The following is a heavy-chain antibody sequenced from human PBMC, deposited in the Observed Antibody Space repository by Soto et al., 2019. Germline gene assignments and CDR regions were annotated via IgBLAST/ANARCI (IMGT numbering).Heavy chain of an antibody. J-gene: IGHJ5*02. CDR2: IYYSGST. Sequence: TSETLSLTCTVSGGSISSYYWSWIRQPPGKGLEWIGYIYYSGSTNYNPSLKSRVTISVDTSKNQFSLKLSSVTAADTAVYYCASMHTDPHDYGDYVWFDPWGQGTLVTVSS. CDR1: GGSISSYY. CDR3: ASMHTDPHDYGDYVWFDP. V-gene: IGHV4-59*01. D-gene: IGHD4-17*01.